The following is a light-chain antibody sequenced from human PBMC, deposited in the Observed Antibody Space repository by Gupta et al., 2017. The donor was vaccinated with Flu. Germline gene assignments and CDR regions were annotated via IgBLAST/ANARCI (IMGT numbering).Light chain of an antibody. J-gene: IGLJ1*01. Sequence: QSALTQPASVSGSPGQSVTISCTGTSSDVGGYDYVSWYQQYPGKAPKLMIYDVSHRPSGVSYRFSGSKSGNTASLTISGLQAEDEADYYCKSFASNIAYVFGTGTRVTVL. CDR3: KSFASNIAYV. CDR1: SSDVGGYDY. CDR2: DVS. V-gene: IGLV2-14*03.